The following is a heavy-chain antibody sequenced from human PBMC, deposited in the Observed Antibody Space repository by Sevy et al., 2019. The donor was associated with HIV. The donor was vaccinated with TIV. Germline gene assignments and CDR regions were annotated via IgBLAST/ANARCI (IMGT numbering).Heavy chain of an antibody. CDR3: ATSYYDSSGYSPLFYYGMDV. V-gene: IGHV1-69*13. J-gene: IGHJ6*02. D-gene: IGHD3-22*01. CDR1: GGTFINFA. CDR2: FIPLFDTT. Sequence: GPSVKVSCKTSGGTFINFAITWVRQVPGQGLEWVGGFIPLFDTTNYSQKFQGRVTLTADGSTATAYMELSSLRSEDTAVYYCATSYYDSSGYSPLFYYGMDVWGQGTTVTVSS.